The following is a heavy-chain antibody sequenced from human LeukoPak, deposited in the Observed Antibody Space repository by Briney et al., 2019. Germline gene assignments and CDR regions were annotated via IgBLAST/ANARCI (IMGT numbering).Heavy chain of an antibody. J-gene: IGHJ6*03. CDR1: GGSFSGYY. D-gene: IGHD4-11*01. CDR2: INHSGST. Sequence: SETLSLTCAVYGGSFSGYYWSWIRQPPGKGLEWIGEINHSGSTNYNPSLKSRVTISVDTSKNQSSLKLSSVTAADTAVYYCARGKGNYGYYYYYMDVWGKGTTVTVSS. V-gene: IGHV4-34*01. CDR3: ARGKGNYGYYYYYMDV.